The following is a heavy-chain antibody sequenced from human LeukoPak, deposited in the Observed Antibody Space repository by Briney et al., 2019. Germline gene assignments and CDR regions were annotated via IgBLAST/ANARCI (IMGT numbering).Heavy chain of an antibody. CDR2: ISYDGSNK. V-gene: IGHV3-30*18. D-gene: IGHD3-16*02. CDR1: GFTFSSYG. Sequence: GGSLRLSCAASGFTFSSYGMHWVRQAPGKGLEWVAVISYDGSNKYYADSVKGRFTISRDNSKNTLYLQMNSLRAEDTAVYYCAKDTSYHGYWGQGTLVTVSS. J-gene: IGHJ4*02. CDR3: AKDTSYHGY.